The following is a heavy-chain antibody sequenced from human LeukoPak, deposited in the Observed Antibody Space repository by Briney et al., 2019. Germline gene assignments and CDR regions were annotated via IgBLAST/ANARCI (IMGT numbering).Heavy chain of an antibody. CDR2: IKQDGSEK. Sequence: PGGSLRLSCAASGFTFSSYWMSWVRQAPGKGLEWVANIKQDGSEKYYVDSVKGRSTISRDNAKNSLYLQMNSLRAEDTAVYYCASVTKSDAFGIWGQGTMVTVSS. D-gene: IGHD4-17*01. J-gene: IGHJ3*02. CDR1: GFTFSSYW. V-gene: IGHV3-7*01. CDR3: ASVTKSDAFGI.